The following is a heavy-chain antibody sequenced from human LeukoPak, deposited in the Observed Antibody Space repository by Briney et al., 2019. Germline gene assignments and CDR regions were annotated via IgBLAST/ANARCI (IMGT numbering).Heavy chain of an antibody. CDR1: GYTFTSYA. V-gene: IGHV7-4-1*02. J-gene: IGHJ6*02. CDR3: ARNSRGGKTSYYSGMEV. Sequence: ASVKVSCKASGYTFTSYAMNWVRQDPGQGLEWMGWINTNTGNPTYAQGFTGRFVFSLDTSVSTAYLRISSLKAEETAVYYCARNSRGGKTSYYSGMEVWGQGPTVTVSS. CDR2: INTNTGNP. D-gene: IGHD4-23*01.